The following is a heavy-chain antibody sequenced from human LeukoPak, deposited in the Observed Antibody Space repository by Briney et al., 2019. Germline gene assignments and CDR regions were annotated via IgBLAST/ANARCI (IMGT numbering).Heavy chain of an antibody. CDR1: GGSFSGYY. D-gene: IGHD1-26*01. CDR2: INHSGST. J-gene: IGHJ6*03. V-gene: IGHV4-34*01. CDR3: ARARSGSYYYYYYYMDV. Sequence: PSETLSLTCAVYGGSFSGYYWSWIRQPPGKGLGWIGEINHSGSTNYNPSLKSRVTISVDTSKNQFSLKLSSVTAADTAVYYCARARSGSYYYYYYYMDVWGKGTTVTVSS.